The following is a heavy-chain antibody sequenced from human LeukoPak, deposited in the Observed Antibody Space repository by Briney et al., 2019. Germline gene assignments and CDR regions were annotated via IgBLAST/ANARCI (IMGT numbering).Heavy chain of an antibody. CDR1: GGSISSYY. CDR2: IYYSGST. D-gene: IGHD3-10*01. Sequence: KSSETLSLTCTVSGGSISSYYWSWIRQPPGKGLEWIGYIYYSGSTNYNPSLKSRVTISVDTSKNQFSLKLTSVTAADTAVYYCAYGSGSYTRWFDPWGQGTLVTVSS. CDR3: AYGSGSYTRWFDP. J-gene: IGHJ5*02. V-gene: IGHV4-59*01.